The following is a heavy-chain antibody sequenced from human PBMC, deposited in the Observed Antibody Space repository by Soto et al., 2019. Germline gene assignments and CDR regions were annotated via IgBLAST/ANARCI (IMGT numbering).Heavy chain of an antibody. CDR3: AKDRERDAWYEDY. Sequence: EGQLLESGGGLVQPGGSLRVSCAASGFTSSSYGMNWVRQAPGKGLEWVSVISGSDGSTYYADSVKGRFTISRDNSKNTLYLQMNSLRAEDTAVYYCAKDRERDAWYEDYWGQGTLVTVSS. J-gene: IGHJ4*02. V-gene: IGHV3-23*01. CDR1: GFTSSSYG. D-gene: IGHD6-13*01. CDR2: ISGSDGST.